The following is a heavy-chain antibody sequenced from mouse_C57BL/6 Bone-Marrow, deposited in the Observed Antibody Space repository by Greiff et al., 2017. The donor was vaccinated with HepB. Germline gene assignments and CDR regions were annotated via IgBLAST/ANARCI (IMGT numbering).Heavy chain of an antibody. Sequence: EVKLMESGGGLVQPGGSLKLSCAASGFTFSDYGMAWVRQAPRKGPEWVAFISNLAYSIYYADTVTGRFTISRENAKNTLYLEMSSLRSEDTAMYYCARGEGSSAWFAYWGQGTLVTVSA. D-gene: IGHD1-1*01. CDR3: ARGEGSSAWFAY. CDR1: GFTFSDYG. V-gene: IGHV5-15*01. J-gene: IGHJ3*01. CDR2: ISNLAYSI.